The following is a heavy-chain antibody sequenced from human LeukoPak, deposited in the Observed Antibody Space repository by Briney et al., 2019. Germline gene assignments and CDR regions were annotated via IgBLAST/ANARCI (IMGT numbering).Heavy chain of an antibody. D-gene: IGHD6-13*01. CDR3: ARLPIAAAGRDLAMPTLYYFDY. CDR1: GGSISSSSYY. Sequence: SETLSLTCTVSGGSISSSSYYRGWIRQPPGKGLEWIGSIYYSGSTYYNPSLKSRVTISVDTSKNQFSLKLSSVTAADTAVYYCARLPIAAAGRDLAMPTLYYFDYWGQGTLVTVSS. V-gene: IGHV4-39*01. CDR2: IYYSGST. J-gene: IGHJ4*02.